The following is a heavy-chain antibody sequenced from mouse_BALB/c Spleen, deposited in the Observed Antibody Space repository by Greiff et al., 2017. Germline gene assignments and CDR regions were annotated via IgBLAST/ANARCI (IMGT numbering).Heavy chain of an antibody. CDR2: ISYSGST. V-gene: IGHV3-8*02. J-gene: IGHJ2*01. D-gene: IGHD4-1*01. Sequence: EVQLVESGPSLVKPSQTLSLTCSVTGDSITSGYWNWIRKFPGNKLEYMGYISYSGSTYYNPSLKSRISITRDTSKNQYYLQLNSVTTEDTATYYCARGEVNWDYFDYWGQGTTLTVSS. CDR3: ARGEVNWDYFDY. CDR1: GDSITSGY.